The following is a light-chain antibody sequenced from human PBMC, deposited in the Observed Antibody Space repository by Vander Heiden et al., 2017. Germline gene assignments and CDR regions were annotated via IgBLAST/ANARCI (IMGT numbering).Light chain of an antibody. CDR3: QQYDNLPRT. CDR1: QDISNY. V-gene: IGKV1-33*01. Sequence: DIQMSHSPSSLSASVGDRVTITCQASQDISNYLNWYQQKPGKAPKLLIYDASNLETGVPSRFSGSGSGTDFTFTISSLQPEDIATYYCQQYDNLPRTFGQGTKVEIK. J-gene: IGKJ1*01. CDR2: DAS.